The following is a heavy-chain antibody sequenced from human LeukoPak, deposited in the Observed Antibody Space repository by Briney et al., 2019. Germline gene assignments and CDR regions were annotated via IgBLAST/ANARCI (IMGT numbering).Heavy chain of an antibody. D-gene: IGHD4-17*01. CDR1: GYTFTSYD. CDR2: MNPNSGKK. Sequence: ASVKVSCKASGYTFTSYDINWVGQATGQGLEGRGWMNPNSGKKGYAQKFQGRVTITSNTSITTAYMELSSLRSEDTAVYYCARVFFRGDYSKFLAYWGQGTLVTVSS. J-gene: IGHJ4*02. CDR3: ARVFFRGDYSKFLAY. V-gene: IGHV1-8*03.